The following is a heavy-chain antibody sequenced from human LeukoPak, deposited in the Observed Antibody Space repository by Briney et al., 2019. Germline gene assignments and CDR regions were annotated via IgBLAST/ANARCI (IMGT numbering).Heavy chain of an antibody. J-gene: IGHJ4*02. CDR3: ARDRESGENDY. CDR2: ISSSSSYI. Sequence: GGCLRLSCAASGFTFSSYAMSWVRQAPGKGLEWVSSISSSSSYIYYADSVKGRFTISRDNAKNSLYLQMNSLRAEDTAVYYCARDRESGENDYWGQGTLVTVSS. D-gene: IGHD1-26*01. V-gene: IGHV3-21*01. CDR1: GFTFSSYA.